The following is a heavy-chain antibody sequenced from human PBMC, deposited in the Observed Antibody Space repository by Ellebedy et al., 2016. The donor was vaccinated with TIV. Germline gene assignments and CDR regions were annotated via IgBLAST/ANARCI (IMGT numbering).Heavy chain of an antibody. V-gene: IGHV4-34*01. D-gene: IGHD6-13*01. CDR1: GGSFSGYY. CDR3: ARGFYVAAAVTD. J-gene: IGHJ4*02. CDR2: INHSGST. Sequence: SETLSLTXAVYGGSFSGYYWSWIRQPPGKGLEWIGEINHSGSTNYNPSLKSRVTISVDTSKNQFSLKLSSVTAADTAVYYCARGFYVAAAVTDWGQGTLVTVSS.